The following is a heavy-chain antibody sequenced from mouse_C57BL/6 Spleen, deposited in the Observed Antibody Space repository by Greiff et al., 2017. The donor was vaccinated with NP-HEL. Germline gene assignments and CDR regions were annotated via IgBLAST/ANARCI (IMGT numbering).Heavy chain of an antibody. CDR3: ARRGFITTVVATGNYFDY. V-gene: IGHV1-82*01. Sequence: QVQLQQPGPELVKPGASVKISCKASGYAFSSSWMTWVKQRPGQGLEWIGRIYPGDGGTNYNGKFKGKATLTADTSSSTAYMQLSSLTSEDSAVYFCARRGFITTVVATGNYFDYWGQGTTLTVSS. J-gene: IGHJ2*01. CDR1: GYAFSSSW. CDR2: IYPGDGGT. D-gene: IGHD1-1*01.